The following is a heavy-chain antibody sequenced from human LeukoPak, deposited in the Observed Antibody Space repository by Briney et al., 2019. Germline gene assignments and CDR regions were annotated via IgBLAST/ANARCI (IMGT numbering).Heavy chain of an antibody. J-gene: IGHJ6*03. D-gene: IGHD3-10*01. CDR2: ISAYNGNT. CDR3: ARARWFGEVGNYYYYYYMDV. Sequence: VASVKVSCKASGYTFTSYGISWVRQAPGQGLEWMGWISAYNGNTNYAQKLQGRVTMTTDTSTSTAYMELRSLRSDDTAVYYCARARWFGEVGNYYYYYYMDVWGKGTTVTISS. V-gene: IGHV1-18*01. CDR1: GYTFTSYG.